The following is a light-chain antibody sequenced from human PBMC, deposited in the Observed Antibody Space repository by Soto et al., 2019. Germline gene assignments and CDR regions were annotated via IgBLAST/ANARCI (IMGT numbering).Light chain of an antibody. CDR1: SSNIGAGYD. Sequence: QSVLTQPPSVSGAPGQRVTISCTGSSSNIGAGYDVHWYQQLPGTAPKLLIYGNSNRPSGVPDRFSGSKSGTSASLAITGLQAEDEADYYCSSYTSSSFNWVFGGGTKLTVL. CDR3: SSYTSSSFNWV. CDR2: GNS. J-gene: IGLJ3*02. V-gene: IGLV1-40*01.